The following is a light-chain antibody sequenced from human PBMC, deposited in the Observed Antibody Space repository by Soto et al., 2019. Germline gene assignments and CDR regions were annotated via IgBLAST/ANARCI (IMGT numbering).Light chain of an antibody. CDR2: DAS. CDR3: QQYDNLPSIT. V-gene: IGKV1-33*01. J-gene: IGKJ5*01. Sequence: DIQMTQSPSSLSASVGDRVTITCQASQDISNYLNWYQQKPGKAPKLLIYDASNLETGVPSRFSRSRSCTDFTFTISNLQPEDIATYYCQQYDNLPSITFGQGTRLEIK. CDR1: QDISNY.